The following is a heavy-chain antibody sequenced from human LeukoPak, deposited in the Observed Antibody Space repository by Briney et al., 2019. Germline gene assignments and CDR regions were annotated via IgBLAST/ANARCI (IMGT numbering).Heavy chain of an antibody. Sequence: WGSLRLSCAASGFTFSSYWMSWVRQAPGKGLEWVANIKQDGSEKYYVDSVKGRFTISRDNAKNSLYLQMNSLRAEDTAVYYCARASKYDYVWGSYGDYWGQGTLVTVSS. D-gene: IGHD3-16*01. J-gene: IGHJ4*02. CDR3: ARASKYDYVWGSYGDY. CDR1: GFTFSSYW. V-gene: IGHV3-7*01. CDR2: IKQDGSEK.